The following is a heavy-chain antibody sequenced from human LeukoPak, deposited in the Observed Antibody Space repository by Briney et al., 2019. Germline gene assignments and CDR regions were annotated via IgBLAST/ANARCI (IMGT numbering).Heavy chain of an antibody. J-gene: IGHJ4*02. CDR2: IKQDGSEK. CDR1: GFIFSSHW. Sequence: GGSLRLSCAGSGFIFSSHWMIWVRQAPGKGLEWVANIKQDGSEKYYVDSVKGRFTISRDNTKSSMYLEMNSLRAEDTAVYYCVRYRDGEYDFWGREARSPSPQ. CDR3: VRYRDGEYDF. D-gene: IGHD4-17*01. V-gene: IGHV3-7*01.